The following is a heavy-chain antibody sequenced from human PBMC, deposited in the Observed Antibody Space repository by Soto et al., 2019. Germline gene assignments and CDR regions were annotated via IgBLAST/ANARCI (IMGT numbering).Heavy chain of an antibody. CDR3: TRHSYSYGMDV. CDR1: GFTFSSYG. CDR2: ISYDGSNK. J-gene: IGHJ6*02. V-gene: IGHV3-30*03. Sequence: QVQLVESGGGVVQPGRSLRLSCAASGFTFSSYGMHWVRQAPGKGLEWVAVISYDGSNKYYADSVKGRFTISRDNSKNTLYLQMNSLRAEDTAVYYCTRHSYSYGMDVWGQGTTVTVSS.